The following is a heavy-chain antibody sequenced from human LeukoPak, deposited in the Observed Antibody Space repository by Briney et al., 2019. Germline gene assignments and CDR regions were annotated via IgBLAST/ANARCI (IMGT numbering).Heavy chain of an antibody. CDR2: VSAYNGNT. CDR1: GYTFTNFG. CDR3: ARGTSWPPYFFDY. Sequence: GASVKVSCKASGYTFTNFGITWVRQAPGQGLEWIGWVSAYNGNTNYAQKLQGRVTMTTDTSTTTAYMELRSLRSDDTAVHYCARGTSWPPYFFDYWGQGTLVTVSS. V-gene: IGHV1-18*01. D-gene: IGHD6-13*01. J-gene: IGHJ4*02.